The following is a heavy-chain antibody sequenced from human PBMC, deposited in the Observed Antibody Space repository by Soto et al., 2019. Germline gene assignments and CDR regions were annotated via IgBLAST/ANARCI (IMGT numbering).Heavy chain of an antibody. Sequence: QVQLVQSGAEVKKPGSSVRVSCKASGDIFSNYTISWVRQAPGQGLEWMGRIIPFLDVANYPLRFQGRVTITADKSTSTVHMELSSLRSEDTAIYYCARVKTDSGSYEGDYYMDVWGKGTTVTVSS. CDR3: ARVKTDSGSYEGDYYMDV. D-gene: IGHD3-10*01. J-gene: IGHJ6*03. CDR2: IIPFLDVA. CDR1: GDIFSNYT. V-gene: IGHV1-69*02.